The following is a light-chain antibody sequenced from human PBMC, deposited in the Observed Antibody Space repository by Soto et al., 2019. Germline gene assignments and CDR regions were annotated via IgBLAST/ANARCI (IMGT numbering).Light chain of an antibody. V-gene: IGKV1-27*01. CDR2: AAS. CDR1: QGIKNY. CDR3: QRYYNAPFT. J-gene: IGKJ4*01. Sequence: DIQMTQSPSSLSASVGDRVTITCRASQGIKNYLALYQQKPGEIPKLLIYAASTLESGIPPRFSGSGSGTDFTLTINNLQPEDVATYYCQRYYNAPFTFGGGTKVDIK.